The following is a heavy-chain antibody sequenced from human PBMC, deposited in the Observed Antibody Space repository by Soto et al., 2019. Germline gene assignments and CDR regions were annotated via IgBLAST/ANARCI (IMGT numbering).Heavy chain of an antibody. D-gene: IGHD5-12*01. CDR2: INHGRST. CDR3: ARGGGNSGYFFDY. Sequence: QVQIRQWGAGLLKPSETLSLRCAVYGASLSDYSWSWIRQSPEKGLEWIGEINHGRSTKYNPSLKRQVTISADTSKNQVSRILTSATAADTAVYRCARGGGNSGYFFDYWGRGTLVTVSS. CDR1: GASLSDYS. J-gene: IGHJ4*02. V-gene: IGHV4-34*02.